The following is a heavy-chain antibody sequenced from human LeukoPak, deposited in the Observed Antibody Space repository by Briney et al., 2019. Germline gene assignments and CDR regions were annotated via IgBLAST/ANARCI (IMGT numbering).Heavy chain of an antibody. D-gene: IGHD3-3*01. CDR3: ARDLGRFLDPYYFDY. J-gene: IGHJ4*02. CDR1: GYTFTGYY. Sequence: ASVKVSCKASGYTFTGYYMHWVRQAPGQGLEWMGWISAYNGNTNYAQKLQGRVTTTTDTSTSTAYMELRSLRSDDTAVYYCARDLGRFLDPYYFDYWGQGTLVTVSS. CDR2: ISAYNGNT. V-gene: IGHV1-18*04.